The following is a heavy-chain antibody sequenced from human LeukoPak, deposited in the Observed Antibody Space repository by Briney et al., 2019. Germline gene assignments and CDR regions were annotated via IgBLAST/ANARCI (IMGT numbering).Heavy chain of an antibody. CDR1: GGTFSSYA. CDR3: ARASSGYYSGQNAFDI. CDR2: IIPIFGTA. D-gene: IGHD3-22*01. J-gene: IGHJ3*02. V-gene: IGHV1-69*13. Sequence: VASVKVSCKASGGTFSSYAISWVRQAPGQGLEWMGGIIPIFGTANYAQKFQGRVTITADESTSTAYMELSSLRSEDTAVYYCARASSGYYSGQNAFDIWGQGTMVTVSS.